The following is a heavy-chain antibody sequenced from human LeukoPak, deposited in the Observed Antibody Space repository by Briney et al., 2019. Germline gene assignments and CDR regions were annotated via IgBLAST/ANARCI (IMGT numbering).Heavy chain of an antibody. CDR3: ARWTGYDY. CDR1: GFTFSSYS. V-gene: IGHV3-21*01. D-gene: IGHD3/OR15-3a*01. CDR2: ISSGGTYV. Sequence: GGSLRLSCAASGFTFSSYSMNWVRQAPGKGLEWVPSISSGGTYVYYADSVKGRFTISRDNAKNSLYLQMNSLRAEDTAVYYCARWTGYDYWGQGALVTVSS. J-gene: IGHJ4*02.